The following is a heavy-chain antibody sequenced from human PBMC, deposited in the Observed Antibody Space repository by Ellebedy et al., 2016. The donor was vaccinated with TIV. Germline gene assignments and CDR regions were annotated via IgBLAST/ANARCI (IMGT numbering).Heavy chain of an antibody. Sequence: GESLKISXAASGFTFSSYSMNWVRQAPGKGLEWVSSISSSSSYIYYADSVKGRFTISRDNAKNSLYLQMNSLRAEDTAVYYCARGSHYYDSSGTLDYWGQGTLVTVSS. CDR3: ARGSHYYDSSGTLDY. D-gene: IGHD3-22*01. J-gene: IGHJ4*02. CDR1: GFTFSSYS. CDR2: ISSSSSYI. V-gene: IGHV3-21*01.